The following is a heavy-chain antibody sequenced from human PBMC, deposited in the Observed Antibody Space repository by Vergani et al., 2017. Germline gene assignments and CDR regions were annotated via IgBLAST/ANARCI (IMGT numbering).Heavy chain of an antibody. CDR2: IIPIFGTA. V-gene: IGHV1-69*13. CDR1: GGTFSSYA. J-gene: IGHJ6*02. Sequence: QVQLVQSGAEVKKPGSSVKVSCKASGGTFSSYAISWVRQAPGQGLEWMGRIIPIFGTANYAQKFQGRVTITADESTSTAYMELSSLRSEDTAVYYCARDPRGYGGDPEDDYYGMDVWGQGTTVTVSS. CDR3: ARDPRGYGGDPEDDYYGMDV. D-gene: IGHD2-21*02.